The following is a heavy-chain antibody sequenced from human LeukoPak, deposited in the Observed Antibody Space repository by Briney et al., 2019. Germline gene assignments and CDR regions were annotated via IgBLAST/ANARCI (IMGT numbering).Heavy chain of an antibody. CDR3: ARVTTVTTSFHFDY. V-gene: IGHV4-34*01. J-gene: IGHJ4*02. D-gene: IGHD4-17*01. CDR2: IHYTGAT. Sequence: SETLSLTCAVYGGSITGYYWSWIRQTPGRGLEWVGEIHYTGATSYNPSLKSRATISTDTSKNQFSLRLSSVTAADTAVYYCARVTTVTTSFHFDYWGQGTLVTVSS. CDR1: GGSITGYY.